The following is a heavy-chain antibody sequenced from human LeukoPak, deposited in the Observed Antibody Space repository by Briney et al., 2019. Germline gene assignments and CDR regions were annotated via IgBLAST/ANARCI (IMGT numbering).Heavy chain of an antibody. CDR2: IRYDGSNK. D-gene: IGHD3-22*01. CDR3: VLGAIVVVASQETQH. V-gene: IGHV3-30*02. Sequence: GGSLRLSCAASGFTFSSYGMHWVRQAPGKGLEWVAFIRYDGSNKYYADSVKGRFTTSRDNAKNSLYLQMNSLRAEDTAVYYCVLGAIVVVASQETQHWGQGTLVTVSS. CDR1: GFTFSSYG. J-gene: IGHJ1*01.